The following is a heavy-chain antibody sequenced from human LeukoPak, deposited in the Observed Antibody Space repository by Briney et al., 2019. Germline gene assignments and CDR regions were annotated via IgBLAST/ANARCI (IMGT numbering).Heavy chain of an antibody. CDR3: VRDLKVVVIYLVSDAFDI. J-gene: IGHJ3*02. CDR2: IYYSGST. Sequence: SETLSLTCTVSGGSISSSSYYWGWIRQPPGKGLEWIGSIYYSGSTYYNPSLKSRVTISVDTSKNQFSLKLSSVTAADTAVYYCVRDLKVVVIYLVSDAFDIWGQGTMVTVSS. V-gene: IGHV4-39*02. D-gene: IGHD3-22*01. CDR1: GGSISSSSYY.